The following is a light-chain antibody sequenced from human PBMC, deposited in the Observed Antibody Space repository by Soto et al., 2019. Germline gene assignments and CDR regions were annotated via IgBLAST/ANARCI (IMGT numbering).Light chain of an antibody. V-gene: IGKV1-9*01. CDR1: QGISDY. CDR3: QQFNAGPLT. Sequence: DIQLTQSPSFLSASVGDRVTLSCRASQGISDYLAWYQQKPGKAPKLLIYGASTLHSGVPSRFSGSGSGTEFTLTISSLQPEDFATYFCQQFNAGPLTFGGGTKLEIK. CDR2: GAS. J-gene: IGKJ4*01.